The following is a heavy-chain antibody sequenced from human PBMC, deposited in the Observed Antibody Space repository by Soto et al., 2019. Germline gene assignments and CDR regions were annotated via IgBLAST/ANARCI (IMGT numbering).Heavy chain of an antibody. V-gene: IGHV3-74*01. Sequence: EVQLVESGGDLVQPGGSLRLSCAASGFTFSNYPMYWVRQTPGKGLVWVSRISSDGRSTIYADSVKGRFTISRDNARNTLYMQMNTRRAEDTAVYYCGRVGNGEGYYWGQGTLVTVSS. CDR3: GRVGNGEGYY. J-gene: IGHJ4*02. CDR1: GFTFSNYP. CDR2: ISSDGRST. D-gene: IGHD2-8*01.